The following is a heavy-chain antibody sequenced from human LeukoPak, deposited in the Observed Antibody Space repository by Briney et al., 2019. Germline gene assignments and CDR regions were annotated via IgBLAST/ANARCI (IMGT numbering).Heavy chain of an antibody. CDR3: ARDNSVGDIAWWFDP. CDR2: INPTGTVT. J-gene: IGHJ5*02. CDR1: GYTFINNW. Sequence: GASVKVSCKASGYTFINNWMHWVRQAPGQGLEWIGLINPTGTVTLYAQKFQGRVTKTRDMSTSTDYMELSSLRSEDTAVYYCARDNSVGDIAWWFDPWGQGTLVTVSS. D-gene: IGHD3-10*01. V-gene: IGHV1-46*01.